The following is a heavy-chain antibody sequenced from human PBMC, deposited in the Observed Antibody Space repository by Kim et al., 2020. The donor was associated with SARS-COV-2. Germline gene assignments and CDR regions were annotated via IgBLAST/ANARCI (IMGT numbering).Heavy chain of an antibody. CDR3: ARPGGSSTPYNWFDP. J-gene: IGHJ5*02. Sequence: PSLTSRVTISVDTPKNQFSLQLSSVTAADTAVYYCARPGGSSTPYNWFDPWGQGTLVTVSS. D-gene: IGHD6-13*01. V-gene: IGHV4-39*01.